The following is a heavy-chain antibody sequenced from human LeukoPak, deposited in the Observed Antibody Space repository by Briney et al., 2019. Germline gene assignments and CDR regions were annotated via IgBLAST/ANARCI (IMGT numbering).Heavy chain of an antibody. D-gene: IGHD2-2*02. CDR1: GFTFDDYA. Sequence: GGSLRLSCAASGFTFDDYAMHWVRQAPGKGLEWVSGISWNSGSIGCADSVKGRFTISRDNAKNSLYLQMSSLRAEDTALYYCAKGYCSSTSCYTNRYYFDYWGQGTLVTVSS. V-gene: IGHV3-9*01. CDR2: ISWNSGSI. CDR3: AKGYCSSTSCYTNRYYFDY. J-gene: IGHJ4*02.